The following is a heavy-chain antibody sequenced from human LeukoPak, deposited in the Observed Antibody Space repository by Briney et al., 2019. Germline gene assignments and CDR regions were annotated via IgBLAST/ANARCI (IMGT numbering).Heavy chain of an antibody. J-gene: IGHJ6*03. V-gene: IGHV3-23*01. D-gene: IGHD4-17*01. Sequence: GGSLRLSCAASGFTFSSYAMSWVRQAPGKGLEWVSAISYSGGSTYYADSVKGRFTISRDNSKNTLYLQMNSLRAEDTAVYYCAREAAGDYDYYYYMDVWGKGTTVTVSS. CDR1: GFTFSSYA. CDR3: AREAAGDYDYYYYMDV. CDR2: ISYSGGST.